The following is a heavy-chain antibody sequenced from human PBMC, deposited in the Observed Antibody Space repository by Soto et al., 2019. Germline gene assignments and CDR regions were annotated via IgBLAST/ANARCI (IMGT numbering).Heavy chain of an antibody. CDR3: ARHKGYSSVSNWFDP. J-gene: IGHJ5*02. V-gene: IGHV4-59*08. CDR1: GGSISSYY. CDR2: IYYSGST. Sequence: QVQLQESGPGLVKPSETLSLTCTVSGGSISSYYWSWIRQPPGKGLEWIGYIYYSGSTNYNPSLKSRVTISVDTSKNQFSLKLSSVTAADTAVYYCARHKGYSSVSNWFDPWGQGTLVTVSS. D-gene: IGHD2-21*01.